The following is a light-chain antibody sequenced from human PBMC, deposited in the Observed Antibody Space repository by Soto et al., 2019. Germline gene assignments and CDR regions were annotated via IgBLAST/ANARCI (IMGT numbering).Light chain of an antibody. CDR1: QGISNY. CDR2: AAS. J-gene: IGKJ1*01. Sequence: DIQMTQSPSSLSASVGDRVTITRRASQGISNYLVWYQQKPGKVPKLLIYAASTLQSGVPSRFSGSGSGTDFTLTISSLQPEDVATYYCQNYNGAPWTFGQGTKVDIK. CDR3: QNYNGAPWT. V-gene: IGKV1-27*01.